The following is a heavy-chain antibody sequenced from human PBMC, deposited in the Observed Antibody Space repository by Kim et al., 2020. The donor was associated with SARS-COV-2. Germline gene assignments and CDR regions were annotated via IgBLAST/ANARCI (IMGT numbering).Heavy chain of an antibody. Sequence: GALRLSCAASGFTFSDYYMSWIRQAPGKGLEWVSYISSSTSYTNYADSVKGRFTISRDNAKNSLYLQMNSLRAEDTAVYYCARGYYGSGSPRDYWGQGTLVTVSS. V-gene: IGHV3-11*03. CDR3: ARGYYGSGSPRDY. CDR2: ISSSTSYT. J-gene: IGHJ4*02. CDR1: GFTFSDYY. D-gene: IGHD3-10*01.